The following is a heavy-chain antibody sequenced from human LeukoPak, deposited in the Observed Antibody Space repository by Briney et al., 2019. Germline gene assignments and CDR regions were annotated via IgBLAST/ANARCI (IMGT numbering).Heavy chain of an antibody. CDR1: GLTFSSSW. CDR2: INPDGNKK. D-gene: IGHD5-18*01. J-gene: IGHJ4*02. Sequence: GGSLRLSCAVSGLTFSSSWMDWVRQAPGKGLEWVASINPDGNKKYSADSVEGRFTISRDNAENSLYLQMNSLRVEDTAFYYCARDLAYSRLDYWGQGMLVTVSS. V-gene: IGHV3-7*01. CDR3: ARDLAYSRLDY.